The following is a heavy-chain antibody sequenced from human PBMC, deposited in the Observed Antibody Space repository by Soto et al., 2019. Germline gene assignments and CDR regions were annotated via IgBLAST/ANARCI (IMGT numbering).Heavy chain of an antibody. J-gene: IGHJ4*02. CDR1: GGSISSGGYS. CDR2: IYHSGGT. CDR3: AAGGGLPRYY. V-gene: IGHV4-30-2*01. Sequence: QLQLQESGSGLVKPSQTLSLTCAVSGGSISSGGYSWSWIRQPPVKGLEWIGYIYHSGGTYYTPSLKSLVTISVDRSKNKFSLKLSSVTAADTAVYYCAAGGGLPRYYWGQGTLVTVSS. D-gene: IGHD5-12*01.